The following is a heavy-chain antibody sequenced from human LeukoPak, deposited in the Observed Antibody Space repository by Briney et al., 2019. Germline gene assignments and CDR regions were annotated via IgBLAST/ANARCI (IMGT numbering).Heavy chain of an antibody. CDR2: IYYSGST. V-gene: IGHV4-59*01. CDR3: ARVPIRLVTTYAFDI. CDR1: GGSIGSYY. J-gene: IGHJ3*02. D-gene: IGHD4-17*01. Sequence: SETLSLTCTVSGGSIGSYYWSWIRQPPGKGLEWIGYIYYSGSTNYSPSLKSRVTISVDTSKNQFSLRPSSVTAADTAIYFCARVPIRLVTTYAFDIWGQGTMVTVSS.